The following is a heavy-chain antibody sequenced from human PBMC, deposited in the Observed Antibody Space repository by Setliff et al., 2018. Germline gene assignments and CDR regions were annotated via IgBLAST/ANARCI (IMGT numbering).Heavy chain of an antibody. Sequence: GGSLRLSCAASGFTFSYYYMSWVRQAPGKGLEWLSKISGDGFTIYYADSVRGRFTISRDNAKNSLYLQMNSLRAEDTALYYCARDXXFYAMDVWGHGTTVTVSS. CDR3: ARDXXFYAMDV. V-gene: IGHV3-11*04. J-gene: IGHJ6*02. CDR2: ISGDGFTI. CDR1: GFTFSYYY.